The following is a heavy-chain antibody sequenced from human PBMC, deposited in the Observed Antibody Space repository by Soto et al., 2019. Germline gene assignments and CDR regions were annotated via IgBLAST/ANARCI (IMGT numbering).Heavy chain of an antibody. J-gene: IGHJ3*02. V-gene: IGHV3-33*01. CDR1: GFTFSSYG. CDR2: IWYDGSNK. Sequence: GGSLRLSCAASGFTFSSYGMHWVRQAPGKGLEWVAVIWYDGSNKYYADSVKGRFTISRDNSKNTLYLQMNSLRAEDTAVYYCARDRFTMVRGVADDAFDIWGQGTMVTVSS. D-gene: IGHD3-10*01. CDR3: ARDRFTMVRGVADDAFDI.